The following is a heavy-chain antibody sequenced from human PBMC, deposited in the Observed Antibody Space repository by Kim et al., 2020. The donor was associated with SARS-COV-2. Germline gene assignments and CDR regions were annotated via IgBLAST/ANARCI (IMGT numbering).Heavy chain of an antibody. V-gene: IGHV3-53*01. Sequence: DPVKGRFTISRDNSKNTLYLQMNSLRAEDTAVYYCARSPDGYFHYGLDVWGQGTTVTVSS. CDR3: ARSPDGYFHYGLDV. J-gene: IGHJ6*02.